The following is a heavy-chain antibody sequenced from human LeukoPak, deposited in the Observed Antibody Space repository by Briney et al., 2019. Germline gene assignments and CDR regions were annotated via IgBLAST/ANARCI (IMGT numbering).Heavy chain of an antibody. CDR1: GFTFINYG. J-gene: IGHJ5*02. CDR2: VSGSGGADAGST. Sequence: GGSLRLSCAASGFTFINYGMSWVRQAPGKGLEWVSGVSGSGGADAGSTYYAASVKGRFTIFRDNSKNTLFLQVNSLRPEDTAVYFCAKDTYYYGSGGWFDPWGQGTQVTVSS. D-gene: IGHD3-10*01. CDR3: AKDTYYYGSGGWFDP. V-gene: IGHV3-23*01.